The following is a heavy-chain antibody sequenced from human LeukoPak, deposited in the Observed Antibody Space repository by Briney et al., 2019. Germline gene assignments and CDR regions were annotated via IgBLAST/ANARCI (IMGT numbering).Heavy chain of an antibody. CDR2: IYTSGTP. D-gene: IGHD1-26*01. CDR1: GGSISSYY. CDR3: ARRAVGGTSFDS. Sequence: SETLSFTCTVSGGSISSYYWSWIRQPPGKGLEYIGHIYTSGTPNYNPSLKSRVTISLDPSKNQFSLKLSSVTAADTAVYYCARRAVGGTSFDSWGQGTLVTVSS. V-gene: IGHV4-4*09. J-gene: IGHJ4*02.